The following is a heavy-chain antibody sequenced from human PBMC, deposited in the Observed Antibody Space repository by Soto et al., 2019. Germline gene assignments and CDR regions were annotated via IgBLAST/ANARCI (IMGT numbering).Heavy chain of an antibody. CDR2: ISGSGGST. CDR1: GFTFSSYA. CDR3: AKDPGHGDYGPDAFDI. D-gene: IGHD4-17*01. V-gene: IGHV3-23*01. J-gene: IGHJ3*02. Sequence: EVQLLESGGGLVQPGGSLRLSCAASGFTFSSYAMSWVRQAPGKGLEWVSAISGSGGSTYYADSVKGRFTISRDNSKNTLYLQMNSLRAEDTAVYYCAKDPGHGDYGPDAFDIGGQGTMVTFSS.